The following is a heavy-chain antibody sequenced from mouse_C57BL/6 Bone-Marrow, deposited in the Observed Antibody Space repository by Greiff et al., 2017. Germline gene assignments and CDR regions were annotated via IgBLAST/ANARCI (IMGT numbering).Heavy chain of an antibody. CDR2: IYPGGGYT. CDR3: ARLDYDKRVFDY. CDR1: GYTFTNYW. Sequence: VQLQQSGAELVRPGTSVKMSCKASGYTFTNYWIGWAKQRPGHGLEWIGDIYPGGGYTNYIEKFKGKATLTADKSSSTAYMQFSSLTSEDSAIYYCARLDYDKRVFDYWGQGTTLTVSS. D-gene: IGHD2-4*01. V-gene: IGHV1-63*01. J-gene: IGHJ2*01.